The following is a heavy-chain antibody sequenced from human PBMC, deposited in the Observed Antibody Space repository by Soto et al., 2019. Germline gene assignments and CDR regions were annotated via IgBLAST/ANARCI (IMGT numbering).Heavy chain of an antibody. V-gene: IGHV5-10-1*01. Sequence: PGESLKISCKGSGYSFTSYWISWVRQMPGKGLEWMGRIDPSDSYTNYSPSFQGHVTISADKSISTAYLQWNSLKASDTAMYYCARAGEEPSIAEDPSLDYWGQGTLVTVSS. CDR3: ARAGEEPSIAEDPSLDY. J-gene: IGHJ4*02. CDR2: IDPSDSYT. D-gene: IGHD6-6*01. CDR1: GYSFTSYW.